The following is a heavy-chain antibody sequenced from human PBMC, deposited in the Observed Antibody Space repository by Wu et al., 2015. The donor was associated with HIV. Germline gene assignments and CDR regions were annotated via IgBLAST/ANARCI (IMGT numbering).Heavy chain of an antibody. CDR2: INPESGDT. V-gene: IGHV1-2*02. CDR1: GYTFTDYY. J-gene: IGHJ6*03. Sequence: QVQLVQSGSEVKKSGASVNVSCKASGYTFTDYYLHWVRQAPGQGLQWMGWINPESGDTNYAQTFKGRITMTRDTSINTAYMVLTGLKSNDTALYFCARDWQFHVIFDDYYIDVWGKGTTVIVS. CDR3: ARDWQFHVIFDDYYIDV. D-gene: IGHD3-3*02.